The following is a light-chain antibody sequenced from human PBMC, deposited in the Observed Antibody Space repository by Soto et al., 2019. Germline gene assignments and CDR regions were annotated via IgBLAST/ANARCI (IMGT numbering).Light chain of an antibody. J-gene: IGKJ4*01. Sequence: DIVMTQPPDSLAVSLGERATINCKSSQSVLYSSTNKNYLAWYQQKPGQPPKLLIYWAATRESGVPDRFSGSGSGTDFTLTISSLQTEDVAVYYCQQYYSIPLTFGGGTKVEIK. CDR3: QQYYSIPLT. CDR2: WAA. V-gene: IGKV4-1*01. CDR1: QSVLYSSTNKNY.